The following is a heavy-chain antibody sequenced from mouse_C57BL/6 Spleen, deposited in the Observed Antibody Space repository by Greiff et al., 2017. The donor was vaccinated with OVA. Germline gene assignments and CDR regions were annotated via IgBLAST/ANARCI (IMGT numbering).Heavy chain of an antibody. D-gene: IGHD2-4*01. CDR3: ARRWDYDEEDYFDY. V-gene: IGHV1-80*01. J-gene: IGHJ2*01. Sequence: QVQLQQSGAELVKPGASVKISCKASGYAFSSYWMNWVKQRPGKGLEWIGQIYPGDGDTNYNGKFKGKATLTADKSSSTAYMQLSSLTSEDSAVYFCARRWDYDEEDYFDYWGQGTTLTVSS. CDR1: GYAFSSYW. CDR2: IYPGDGDT.